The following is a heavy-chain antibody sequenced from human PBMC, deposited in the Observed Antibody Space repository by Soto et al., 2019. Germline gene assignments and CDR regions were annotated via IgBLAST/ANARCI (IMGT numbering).Heavy chain of an antibody. CDR2: ISWNSGSI. V-gene: IGHV3-9*01. CDR3: AKANAGVVPAAFDY. Sequence: EVQLVESGGGLVQPGRSLRLSCAASGFTFDDYAMHWVRQAPGKGLEWVSGISWNSGSIGYADSVKGRFTISRDNAKNSLYLQMNSLRAEDTALYYCAKANAGVVPAAFDYWGQGPLVTVSS. J-gene: IGHJ4*02. D-gene: IGHD2-2*01. CDR1: GFTFDDYA.